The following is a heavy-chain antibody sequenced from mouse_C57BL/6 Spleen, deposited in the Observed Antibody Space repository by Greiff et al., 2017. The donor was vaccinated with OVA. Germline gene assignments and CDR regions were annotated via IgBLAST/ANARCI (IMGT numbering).Heavy chain of an antibody. Sequence: QVQLQQPGAELVRPGTSVKLSCKASGYTFNSYWMHWVKQRPGQGLEWIGVIDPSDSYTNYNQKFKGKATLTIDTSSSTAYMQLSSLTSEDSAVYYCARGRGDYYAMDYWGQGTSVTVSS. V-gene: IGHV1-59*01. CDR1: GYTFNSYW. D-gene: IGHD1-1*01. J-gene: IGHJ4*01. CDR2: IDPSDSYT. CDR3: ARGRGDYYAMDY.